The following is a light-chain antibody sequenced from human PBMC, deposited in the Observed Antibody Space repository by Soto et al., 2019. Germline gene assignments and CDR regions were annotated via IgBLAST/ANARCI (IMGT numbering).Light chain of an antibody. CDR3: QQLYTYPLT. V-gene: IGKV1-9*01. J-gene: IGKJ4*01. CDR1: QGINSY. Sequence: DIQLTQSPSFLSASVGDRVTVTCRASQGINSYLAWYQQKPGKAPKLLIYTASTLQGGVPSRFSGSGSGTEFTLTITSLQPEDFAAYYCQQLYTYPLTFGGGTKVEIK. CDR2: TAS.